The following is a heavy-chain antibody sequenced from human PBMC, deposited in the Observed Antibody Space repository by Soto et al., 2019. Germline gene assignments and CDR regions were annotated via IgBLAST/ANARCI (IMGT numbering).Heavy chain of an antibody. CDR3: ARGHPYYYDSSGYTPFDY. CDR2: IIPIFGTA. CDR1: GGTFSSYA. D-gene: IGHD3-22*01. V-gene: IGHV1-69*13. J-gene: IGHJ4*02. Sequence: SVKVSCKASGGTFSSYAISWVRQAPGQGLEWMGGIIPIFGTANYAQKFQGRVTITADESTSTAYMELSSLRSEDTAVYYCARGHPYYYDSSGYTPFDYWGQGTLVTVSS.